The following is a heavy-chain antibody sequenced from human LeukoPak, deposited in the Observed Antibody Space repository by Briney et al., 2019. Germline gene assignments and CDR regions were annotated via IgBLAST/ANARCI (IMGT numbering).Heavy chain of an antibody. J-gene: IGHJ4*02. V-gene: IGHV4-59*01. D-gene: IGHD5-12*01. CDR3: ARGTKTGNTGCDWDY. Sequence: SGTLSLTCTVSGASISPYYWSWIRQPPGRGLEYIGYIYYSGSTNYNPSLKSRVTISVDTSANQFSLKLSSVTAADTAVYYCARGTKTGNTGCDWDYWGQGSVVTVSS. CDR1: GASISPYY. CDR2: IYYSGST.